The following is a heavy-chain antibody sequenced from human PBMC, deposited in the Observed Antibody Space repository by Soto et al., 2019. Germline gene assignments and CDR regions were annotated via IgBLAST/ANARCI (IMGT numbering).Heavy chain of an antibody. CDR1: GFTFGNYA. J-gene: IGHJ3*02. D-gene: IGHD3-10*01. CDR2: NSGSGGST. Sequence: EVHLLESGGGLVQPGGSLRLSCAASGFTFGNYAMSWVRQAPGKGLEWVSANSGSGGSTYYADSVKGRFTISRDNSKNTLYLQMNSLRAEDTAVYYCAKLGRTPAHYDAFNIWGQGTMVTVSS. CDR3: AKLGRTPAHYDAFNI. V-gene: IGHV3-23*01.